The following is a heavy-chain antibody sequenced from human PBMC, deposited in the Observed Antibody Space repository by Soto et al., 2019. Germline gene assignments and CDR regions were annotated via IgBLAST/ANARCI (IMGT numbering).Heavy chain of an antibody. CDR2: ISGSGGST. CDR1: GFTFISYA. CDR3: AKTIVVTAATIKAFFDY. Sequence: LRLSCAASGFTFISYAMSWVRQAPGNVLEWVSAISGSGGSTYYADSVKGRFTISRDNSKNTLYLQMNSLRAEDTAVYYCAKTIVVTAATIKAFFDYWGQGTLVIVSS. V-gene: IGHV3-23*01. D-gene: IGHD2-2*01. J-gene: IGHJ4*02.